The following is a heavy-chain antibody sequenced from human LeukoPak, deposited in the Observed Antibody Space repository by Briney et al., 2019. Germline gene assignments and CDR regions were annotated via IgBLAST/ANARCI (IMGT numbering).Heavy chain of an antibody. CDR3: ARPGCGGNCYYRMDV. J-gene: IGHJ6*04. CDR2: VRDSGSTT. V-gene: IGHV3-23*01. CDR1: GFTFSSHA. D-gene: IGHD2-21*01. Sequence: PTGGSLRLSCAASGFTFSSHAMTWVRQAPGKGLEWVSAVRDSGSTTFYADSVKGRFAISRDNSRNTLFLQMNSLRAEDTAVYYCARPGCGGNCYYRMDVWGKGTTVTVSS.